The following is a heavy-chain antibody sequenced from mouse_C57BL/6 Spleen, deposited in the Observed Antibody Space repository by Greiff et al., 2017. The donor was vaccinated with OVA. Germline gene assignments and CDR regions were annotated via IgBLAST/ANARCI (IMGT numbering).Heavy chain of an antibody. D-gene: IGHD1-1*01. CDR3: ARDYGTQFAY. CDR2: INPNNGGT. J-gene: IGHJ3*01. Sequence: EVKLQQSGPELVKPGASVKISCKASGYTFTDYYMNWVKQSHGKSLEWIGDINPNNGGTSYNQKFKGKATLTVDKSSSTAYMELRSLTSEDSAVYYCARDYGTQFAYWGQGTLVTVSA. CDR1: GYTFTDYY. V-gene: IGHV1-26*01.